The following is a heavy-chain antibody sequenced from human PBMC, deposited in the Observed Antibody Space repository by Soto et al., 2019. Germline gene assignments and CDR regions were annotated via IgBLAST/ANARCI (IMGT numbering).Heavy chain of an antibody. CDR2: INPNGGST. Sequence: QVQLVQSGAEVKKPGASVKLSCKASGYTFTNYYIHWVRQAPGQGLEWMAIINPNGGSTNYAQKCQGRVTLTRDPSTSTGYMDLSSLKSEDTAVYYCARGLAAGDYWGQGTLVTVSS. CDR3: ARGLAAGDY. D-gene: IGHD6-13*01. J-gene: IGHJ4*02. CDR1: GYTFTNYY. V-gene: IGHV1-46*01.